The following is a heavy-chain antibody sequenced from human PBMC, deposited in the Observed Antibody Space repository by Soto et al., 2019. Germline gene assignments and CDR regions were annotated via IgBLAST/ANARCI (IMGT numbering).Heavy chain of an antibody. CDR1: GGTFSSYA. J-gene: IGHJ1*01. Sequence: QVQLVQSGAEMKKPGSSVKVSCKASGGTFSSYAISWVRQAPGQGLEWMGGVIPIFGTAKSAQKFQGRVTMTADKSTSTVYMELRSLTSDDTAVYYCARERDDSSWSSSESLQHWGQGTLLTVSS. V-gene: IGHV1-69*06. CDR2: VIPIFGTA. D-gene: IGHD6-13*01. CDR3: ARERDDSSWSSSESLQH.